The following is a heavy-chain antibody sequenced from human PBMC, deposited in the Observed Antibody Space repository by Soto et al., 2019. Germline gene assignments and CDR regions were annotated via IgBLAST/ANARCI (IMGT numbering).Heavy chain of an antibody. J-gene: IGHJ6*02. CDR1: GFTFSSYG. Sequence: QPGGSLRLSCAASGFTFSSYGMHWVRQAPGKGLEWVAVISYDGSNKYYADSVKGRFTISRDNSKNTLYLQMNSLRAEDTAVYYCAKDPPPLGFLETSYGMDVWGQGTTVTVSS. V-gene: IGHV3-30*18. CDR3: AKDPPPLGFLETSYGMDV. D-gene: IGHD3-3*01. CDR2: ISYDGSNK.